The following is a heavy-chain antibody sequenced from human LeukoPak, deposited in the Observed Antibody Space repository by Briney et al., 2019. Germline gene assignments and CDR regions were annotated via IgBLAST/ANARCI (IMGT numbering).Heavy chain of an antibody. D-gene: IGHD6-13*01. CDR2: IYYSGTT. CDR3: ARGVYIAAAQYGY. Sequence: SETLSLTCTVSGGSISSYYWSWIRQPPGKGLEWIGYIYYSGTTNYNPSLKSRGTISVDTSKNQFSLKLNSVTAADTAVYYCARGVYIAAAQYGYWGQGTLVTVSS. CDR1: GGSISSYY. J-gene: IGHJ4*02. V-gene: IGHV4-59*01.